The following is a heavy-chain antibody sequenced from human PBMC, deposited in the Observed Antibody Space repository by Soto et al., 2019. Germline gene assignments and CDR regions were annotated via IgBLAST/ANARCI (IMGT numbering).Heavy chain of an antibody. CDR3: AGGYSYGPFYYYYGMDV. Sequence: QVQLVQSGAEVKKPGASVKVSCKASGYTFTSYDINWVRQATGQGLEWMGWMNPNSGNTGYAQKFQGRVTMTRNTSISTAYMELSSLRSEDTAVYYCAGGYSYGPFYYYYGMDVWGQGTTVTVSS. V-gene: IGHV1-8*01. CDR1: GYTFTSYD. CDR2: MNPNSGNT. J-gene: IGHJ6*02. D-gene: IGHD5-18*01.